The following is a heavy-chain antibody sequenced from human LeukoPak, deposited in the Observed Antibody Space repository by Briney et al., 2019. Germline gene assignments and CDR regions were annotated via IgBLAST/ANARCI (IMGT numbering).Heavy chain of an antibody. CDR1: GGTFSSYA. V-gene: IGHV1-69*13. CDR3: AREKVDSSGYYYY. D-gene: IGHD3-22*01. J-gene: IGHJ4*02. Sequence: GASVKLSCKASGGTFSSYAISWVRQAPGQGLEWMGGIIPIFGTANYAQKFQGKVTITADESTSTAYMELSSLRSEDTAVYYCAREKVDSSGYYYYWGQGTLVTVSS. CDR2: IIPIFGTA.